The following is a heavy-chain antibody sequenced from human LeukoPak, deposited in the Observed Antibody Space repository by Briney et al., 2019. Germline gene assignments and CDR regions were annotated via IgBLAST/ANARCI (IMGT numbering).Heavy chain of an antibody. V-gene: IGHV3-48*02. CDR2: ISASSATR. D-gene: IGHD6-13*01. CDR3: ARGWGYISSWYYFDR. CDR1: GFTFTSYS. Sequence: GGSLRLSCAASGFTFTSYSVNWVCQAPGKGLEWLSYISASSATRYYADSVKGRFTISRDNGKNSLYLQMNSLRDEDTAVYYCARGWGYISSWYYFDRWGQGTLVTVSS. J-gene: IGHJ4*02.